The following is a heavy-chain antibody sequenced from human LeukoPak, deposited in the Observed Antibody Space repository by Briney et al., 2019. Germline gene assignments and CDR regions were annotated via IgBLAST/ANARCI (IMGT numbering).Heavy chain of an antibody. Sequence: GASVKVSCKASGYTFSDYYIHWVRQAPGQGLEWMGWINPHSGGTKSAQRFQGRVTMTRDTSISTAYMEVSRLKSDDTAVYYCARDQTNCGGDCYKSFFDFWGQGTLVTASS. CDR2: INPHSGGT. CDR1: GYTFSDYY. CDR3: ARDQTNCGGDCYKSFFDF. V-gene: IGHV1-2*02. J-gene: IGHJ4*02. D-gene: IGHD2-21*02.